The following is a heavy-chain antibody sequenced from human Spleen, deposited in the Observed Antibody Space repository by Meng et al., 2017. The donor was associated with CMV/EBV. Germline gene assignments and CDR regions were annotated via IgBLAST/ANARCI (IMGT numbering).Heavy chain of an antibody. CDR2: IPYDGTNK. J-gene: IGHJ4*02. D-gene: IGHD2-15*01. CDR1: GFTFSRYA. V-gene: IGHV3-30*02. Sequence: GESLKISCAVSGFTFSRYAMHWVRQAPGKGLEWVAFIPYDGTNKYYADSVKGRFTISRDNSKNTLYLQMNSLRVEDTAVYYCAKSIVVVVAASYFDYWGQGTVVTVSS. CDR3: AKSIVVVVAASYFDY.